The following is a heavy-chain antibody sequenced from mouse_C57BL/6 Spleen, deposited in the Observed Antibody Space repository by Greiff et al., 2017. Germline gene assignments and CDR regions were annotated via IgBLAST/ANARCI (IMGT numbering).Heavy chain of an antibody. CDR3: ARQMAMDY. J-gene: IGHJ4*01. Sequence: DVQLVESGGGLVKPGGSLKLSCAASGFTFSSYTMSWVRQTPEKRLEWVATISGGGGNTYYPDSVKGRFTISRDNAKNTLYLQMSSLRSEDTALYYCARQMAMDYWGQGTSVTVSS. CDR1: GFTFSSYT. CDR2: ISGGGGNT. V-gene: IGHV5-9*01.